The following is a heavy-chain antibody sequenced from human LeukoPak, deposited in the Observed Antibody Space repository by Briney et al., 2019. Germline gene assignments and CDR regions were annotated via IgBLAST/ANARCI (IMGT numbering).Heavy chain of an antibody. J-gene: IGHJ4*02. V-gene: IGHV3-23*01. Sequence: PGGSLRLSCAASGFTFSSYAMSWVRQAPGKGLEWVSAISGSGGSTYHADSVKGRFTISRDNSKNTLYLQMNSLRAEDTAVYYCAKAIYYYDSSGYSRYYFDYWGQGTLVTVSS. CDR1: GFTFSSYA. D-gene: IGHD3-22*01. CDR2: ISGSGGST. CDR3: AKAIYYYDSSGYSRYYFDY.